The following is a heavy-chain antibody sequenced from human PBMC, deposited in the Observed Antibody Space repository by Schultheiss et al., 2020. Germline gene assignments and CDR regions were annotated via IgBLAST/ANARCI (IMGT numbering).Heavy chain of an antibody. Sequence: GGSLRLSCAASGFTFSSYSMNWVRQAPGKGLEWVSYISSSSSTIYYADSVKGRFTISRDNAKNTLYLQMNSLRAEDTAVYYCARDPRNGYTRNYIDYWGQGALVTVSS. CDR2: ISSSSSTI. CDR3: ARDPRNGYTRNYIDY. V-gene: IGHV3-48*01. J-gene: IGHJ4*02. D-gene: IGHD6-13*01. CDR1: GFTFSSYS.